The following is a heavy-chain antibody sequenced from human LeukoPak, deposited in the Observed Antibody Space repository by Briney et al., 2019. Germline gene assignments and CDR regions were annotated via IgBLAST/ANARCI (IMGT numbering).Heavy chain of an antibody. V-gene: IGHV4-59*01. J-gene: IGHJ4*02. CDR1: GGSISSYY. D-gene: IGHD6-13*01. Sequence: SETLSLTCTVSGGSISSYYWSWIRQPPGKGLEWIGYIYYSGSTNYNPSLKSRVTISVDTSKNQFSLKLSSVTAADTAVYYCARGLIAAAGNYFDYWGQGTLVTVSS. CDR3: ARGLIAAAGNYFDY. CDR2: IYYSGST.